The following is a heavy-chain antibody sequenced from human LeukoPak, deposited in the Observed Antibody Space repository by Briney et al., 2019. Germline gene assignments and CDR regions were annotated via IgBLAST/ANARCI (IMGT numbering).Heavy chain of an antibody. V-gene: IGHV1-69*13. J-gene: IGHJ4*02. CDR1: GGTFRSYA. D-gene: IGHD6-13*01. CDR2: IIPIFGTA. Sequence: SVKVSCKASGGTFRSYAISWVRQAPGQGLEWMGGIIPIFGTANYAQKFQGRVTITADESTSTAYMELSSLRSEDTAVYYCARGAGYSNSWFVYYFDYWGQGTLVTVSS. CDR3: ARGAGYSNSWFVYYFDY.